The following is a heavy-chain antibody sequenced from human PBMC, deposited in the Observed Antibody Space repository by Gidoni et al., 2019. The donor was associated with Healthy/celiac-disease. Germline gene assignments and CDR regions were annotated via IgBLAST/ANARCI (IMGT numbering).Heavy chain of an antibody. J-gene: IGHJ4*02. D-gene: IGHD6-19*01. V-gene: IGHV3-15*07. CDR2: IKSKPDGGTT. CDR3: TTARIAVAGGFDY. CDR1: GFTFSNAW. Sequence: EVQLVESGGGVGKPGGSLRRSCAASGFTFSNAWMNWVRQAPGKGLEWVGRIKSKPDGGTTDYAAPVKGRFTISRDDSNNTLYLQMNSLNTEDTAVYYCTTARIAVAGGFDYWVQGTLVTVSS.